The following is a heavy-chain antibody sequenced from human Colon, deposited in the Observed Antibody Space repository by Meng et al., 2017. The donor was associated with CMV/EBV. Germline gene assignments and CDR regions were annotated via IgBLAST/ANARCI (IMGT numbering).Heavy chain of an antibody. CDR2: IVGSGAST. CDR3: ARDLRGGLDALDM. Sequence: GGSLRLSCAASGFAFSNYIMTWVRQAPGKGLEWVSFIVGSGASTNYADSVKGRFTISRDNSKNTLYLQMNSLRAEDTAVYYCARDLRGGLDALDMWGQGAMVTVSS. J-gene: IGHJ3*02. CDR1: GFAFSNYI. V-gene: IGHV3-23*01. D-gene: IGHD5/OR15-5a*01.